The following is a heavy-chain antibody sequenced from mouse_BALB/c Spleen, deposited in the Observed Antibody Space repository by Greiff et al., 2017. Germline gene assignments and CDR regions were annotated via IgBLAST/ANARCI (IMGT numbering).Heavy chain of an antibody. J-gene: IGHJ4*01. Sequence: EVQLVESGGGLVKPGGSLKLSCAASGFTFSSYAMSWVRQTPEKRLEWVASISSGGSTYYPDSVKGRFTISRDNARNILYLQMSSLRSEDTAMYYCARAITTSHYAMDYWGQGTSVTVSS. D-gene: IGHD2-4*01. CDR3: ARAITTSHYAMDY. CDR2: ISSGGST. V-gene: IGHV5-6-5*01. CDR1: GFTFSSYA.